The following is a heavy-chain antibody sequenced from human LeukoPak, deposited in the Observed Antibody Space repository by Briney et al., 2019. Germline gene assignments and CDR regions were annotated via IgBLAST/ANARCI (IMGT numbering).Heavy chain of an antibody. CDR1: GGSISSGGYS. Sequence: PSETLSLTCAVSGGSISSGGYSWSWIRQPPGKGLEWIGYIYHSGSTYYNPSLKSRVTISVDRSKNQFSLKLSPVTAADTAVYYCARDGCSGGSCYSARFDPWGQGTLVTVSS. J-gene: IGHJ5*02. V-gene: IGHV4-30-2*01. D-gene: IGHD2-15*01. CDR2: IYHSGST. CDR3: ARDGCSGGSCYSARFDP.